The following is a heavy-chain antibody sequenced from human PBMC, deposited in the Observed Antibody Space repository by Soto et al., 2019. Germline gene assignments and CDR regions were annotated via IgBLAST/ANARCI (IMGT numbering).Heavy chain of an antibody. V-gene: IGHV5-10-1*01. CDR3: ARFYGCNDAFDI. CDR1: GYSFTIYW. D-gene: IGHD4-17*01. J-gene: IGHJ3*02. Sequence: GESLKISCQCSGYSFTIYWISWVRQMPGKGLEWMGRIDPSDSYTNYSPSFQGHVTISADKYISTAYLQWSSLKASDTAMYYCARFYGCNDAFDIWGQGTMVTVSS. CDR2: IDPSDSYT.